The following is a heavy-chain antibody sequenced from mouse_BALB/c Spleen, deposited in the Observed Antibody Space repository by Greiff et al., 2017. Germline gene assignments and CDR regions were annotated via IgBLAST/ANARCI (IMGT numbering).Heavy chain of an antibody. J-gene: IGHJ2*01. CDR3: ARGKDWGTY. V-gene: IGHV1-80*01. CDR1: GYAFSNYW. D-gene: IGHD4-1*01. CDR2: IYPGDGDT. Sequence: QVQLQQSGAELVRPGSSVKISCKTSGYAFSNYWMNWVKQRPGQGLEWIGQIYPGDGDTNYNGKFKGKATLTADKSSSTAYMQLSSLTSEDSAVYFCARGKDWGTYWGQGTTLTVSA.